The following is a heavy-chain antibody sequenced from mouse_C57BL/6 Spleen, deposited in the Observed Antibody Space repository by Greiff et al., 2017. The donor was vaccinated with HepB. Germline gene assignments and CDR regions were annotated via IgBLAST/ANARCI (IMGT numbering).Heavy chain of an antibody. CDR1: GYAFSSYW. V-gene: IGHV1-80*01. J-gene: IGHJ4*01. Sequence: VKLQESGAELVKPGASVKISCKASGYAFSSYWMNWVKQRPGKGLEWIGQIYPGDGDTNYNGKFKGKATLTADKSSSTAYMQLSSLTSEDSAVYFCARGTTVVDYYAMDYWGQGTSVTVSS. CDR2: IYPGDGDT. D-gene: IGHD1-1*01. CDR3: ARGTTVVDYYAMDY.